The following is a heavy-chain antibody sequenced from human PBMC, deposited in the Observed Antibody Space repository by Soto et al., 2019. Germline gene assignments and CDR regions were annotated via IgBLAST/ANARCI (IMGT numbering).Heavy chain of an antibody. CDR3: AKDMGSSGWYSTNDAFDI. V-gene: IGHV3-9*01. J-gene: IGHJ3*02. CDR2: ISWNSGSI. CDR1: GFTFDDYA. Sequence: EVQLVESGGGLVQPGRSLRLSCAASGFTFDDYAMHWVRQAPGKGLEWVSGISWNSGSIGYADSVKGRFTISRDNAKNPLYLQMNSLRAEDTALYYCAKDMGSSGWYSTNDAFDIWGQGTMVTVSS. D-gene: IGHD6-13*01.